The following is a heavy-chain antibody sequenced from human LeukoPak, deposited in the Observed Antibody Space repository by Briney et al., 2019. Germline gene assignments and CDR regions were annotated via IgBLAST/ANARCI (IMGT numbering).Heavy chain of an antibody. D-gene: IGHD1-20*01. CDR2: IYYSGST. CDR1: GGSISSSSYY. V-gene: IGHV4-39*01. J-gene: IGHJ4*02. Sequence: PSETLSLTCTVSGGSISSSSYYWGWIRQPPGKGLEWIGFIYYSGSTYYNPSLKSRVTISVDTSKNQFSLKLSSVTAADTAVYYCASWVTGTTPSRDYWGQGTLVTVSS. CDR3: ASWVTGTTPSRDY.